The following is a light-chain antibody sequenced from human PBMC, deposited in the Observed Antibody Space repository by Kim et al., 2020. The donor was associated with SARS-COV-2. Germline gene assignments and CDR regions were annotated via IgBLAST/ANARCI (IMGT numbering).Light chain of an antibody. CDR2: RNE. CDR1: SSNVESNY. CDR3: ATWDDSVSASV. V-gene: IGLV1-47*01. J-gene: IGLJ1*01. Sequence: GHRVTLSCSVSSSNVESNYVHWYQQFPGTAPKLLIFRNEQRPSGVPDRFSASKSGTSASLTIRELQSEDEAEYHCATWDDSVSASVFGTGTKVTVL.